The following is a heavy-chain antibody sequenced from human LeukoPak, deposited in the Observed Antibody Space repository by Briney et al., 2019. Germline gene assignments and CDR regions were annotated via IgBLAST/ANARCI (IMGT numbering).Heavy chain of an antibody. Sequence: SETLSLTCTVSGGSISSYYWSWIRQPPGKGLEWIGYIYYSGSTNYNPSLKSRVTISVDTSKNQFSLKLSSVTAADTAVYFCARGGAPVDYWGQGTLVTVSS. CDR3: ARGGAPVDY. CDR1: GGSISSYY. CDR2: IYYSGST. J-gene: IGHJ4*02. V-gene: IGHV4-59*01.